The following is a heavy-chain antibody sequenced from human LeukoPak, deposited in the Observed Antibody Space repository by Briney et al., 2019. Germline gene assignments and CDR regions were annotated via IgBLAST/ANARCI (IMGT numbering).Heavy chain of an antibody. D-gene: IGHD3-10*01. CDR2: IYYSGTT. CDR3: ARESPGSYFDY. CDR1: GGSISGDY. J-gene: IGHJ4*02. V-gene: IGHV4-59*01. Sequence: SETLSLTCAVSGGSISGDYWSWIRQPPGKGLEWIGYIYYSGTTNYNPSLNSRVTISVDTSKNQFSLKLSSVTAADTAVYFCARESPGSYFDYWGQGTLVTVSS.